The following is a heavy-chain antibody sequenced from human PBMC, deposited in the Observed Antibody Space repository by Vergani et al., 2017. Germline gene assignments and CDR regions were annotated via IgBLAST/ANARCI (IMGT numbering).Heavy chain of an antibody. CDR1: VGTFSSYA. V-gene: IGHV1-69*13. J-gene: IGHJ4*02. D-gene: IGHD6-13*01. Sequence: QVQLVQSGAEVKKPGSSVKVSCKASVGTFSSYAISWVRQAPGQGLEWMGGIIPIFGTANYAQQFQGRVTITADESTSTAYMELSSLRSEDTAVYYCAIQVYSSSWTWSGGPQKGYWGQGTLVTVSS. CDR2: IIPIFGTA. CDR3: AIQVYSSSWTWSGGPQKGY.